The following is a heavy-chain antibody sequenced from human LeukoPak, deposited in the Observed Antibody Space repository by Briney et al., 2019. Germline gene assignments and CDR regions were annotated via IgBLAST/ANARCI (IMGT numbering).Heavy chain of an antibody. CDR1: GFTVSSNY. J-gene: IGHJ3*02. CDR3: ARKTTVTKGGAFDI. Sequence: PGGSLRLSCAASGFTVSSNYMSWVRQAPGKGLERVSVIYSGGSTYYADSVKGRFTISRDNSKNTLYLQMNSLRAEDTAVYYCARKTTVTKGGAFDIWGQGTMVTVSS. D-gene: IGHD4-17*01. CDR2: IYSGGST. V-gene: IGHV3-53*01.